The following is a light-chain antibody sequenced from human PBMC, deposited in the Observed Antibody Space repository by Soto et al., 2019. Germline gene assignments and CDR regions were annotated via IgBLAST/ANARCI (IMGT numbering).Light chain of an antibody. Sequence: DIQMTQSPSTLSASVGDRVTITCLASQAISSHLAWYQQKPGKAPKLLVYVASTLQSGVPSRFSGSGSGTDFSLSINSLQPEDFATYYCQQLNSYRLTFGGGTKVDIK. J-gene: IGKJ4*01. V-gene: IGKV1-9*01. CDR3: QQLNSYRLT. CDR1: QAISSH. CDR2: VAS.